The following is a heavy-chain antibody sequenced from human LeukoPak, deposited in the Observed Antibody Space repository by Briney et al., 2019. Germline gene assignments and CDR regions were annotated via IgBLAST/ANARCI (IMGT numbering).Heavy chain of an antibody. V-gene: IGHV3-53*04. CDR3: ARVDTVMAYYFDL. CDR2: IYSGGTT. J-gene: IGHJ4*02. CDR1: GFTVSTNC. D-gene: IGHD5-18*01. Sequence: TGGSLRLSCASSGFTVSTNCMTWVRQAPGKGLEWVSTIYSGGTTYYADSVMGRFTISRHNSRNTLYLQMNSLRAEDTAVYYCARVDTVMAYYFDLWGQGTLVTVCS.